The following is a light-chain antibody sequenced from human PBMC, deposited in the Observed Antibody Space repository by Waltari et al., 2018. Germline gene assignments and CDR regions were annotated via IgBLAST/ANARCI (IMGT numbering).Light chain of an antibody. CDR1: TRAVWNYDL. V-gene: IGLV2-23*02. Sequence: SALTQPAPVSGTPGQSLPISRTGTTRAVWNYDLVSWYQHHPGKAPKLLICEVIKRPSGVSSRFSGSKSGSTASLIISGLQPDDEADYYCCSYAGRGTYVFGSGTKVTVL. CDR2: EVI. J-gene: IGLJ1*01. CDR3: CSYAGRGTYV.